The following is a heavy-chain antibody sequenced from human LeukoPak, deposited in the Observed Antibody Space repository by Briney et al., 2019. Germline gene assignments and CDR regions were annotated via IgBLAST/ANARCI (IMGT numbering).Heavy chain of an antibody. Sequence: GSSVKVSCKASGYTFTSYAMHWVRQAPGQRLEWMGWINAGNGNTKYSQKFQGRVTITRDTSASTAYMELSSLRSEDTAVYYCAREPPNSSGWYANPIDYWGQGTLVTVSS. J-gene: IGHJ4*02. D-gene: IGHD6-19*01. CDR2: INAGNGNT. CDR3: AREPPNSSGWYANPIDY. V-gene: IGHV1-3*01. CDR1: GYTFTSYA.